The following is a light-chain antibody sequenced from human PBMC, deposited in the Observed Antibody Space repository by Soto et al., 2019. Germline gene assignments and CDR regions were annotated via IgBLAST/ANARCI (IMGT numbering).Light chain of an antibody. J-gene: IGKJ4*01. CDR3: QPYYSWPLT. V-gene: IGKV3-15*01. CDR2: DTA. CDR1: QGYGHH. Sequence: EVVMRQSSATLSGSPRKSATRSCKAIQGYGHHLAWYQQQTSHNHRLLLYDTATRATGVQTRFSGSRSGAEFSLTIDSLQSEDFAVYYCQPYYSWPLTFGGGTKVEIK.